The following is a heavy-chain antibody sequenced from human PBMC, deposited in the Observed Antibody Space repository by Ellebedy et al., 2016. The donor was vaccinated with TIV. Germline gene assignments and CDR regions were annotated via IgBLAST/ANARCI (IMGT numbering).Heavy chain of an antibody. D-gene: IGHD5-12*01. Sequence: GESLKISCAASGFAFRTFAMSWVRQAPEKGLEWGSTIGARGGATYYAGSVRGRFTISRDTSNNTLYLQMNSLRGEDTAVYFCAKELVGGYDYPFDYWGRGTLVTVSS. CDR3: AKELVGGYDYPFDY. CDR2: IGARGGAT. V-gene: IGHV3-23*01. J-gene: IGHJ4*02. CDR1: GFAFRTFA.